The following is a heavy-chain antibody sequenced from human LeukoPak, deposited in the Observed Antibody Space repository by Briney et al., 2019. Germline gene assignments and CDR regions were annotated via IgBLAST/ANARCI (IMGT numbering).Heavy chain of an antibody. CDR3: ARGGGDYDSSGFYPDY. V-gene: IGHV4-34*01. D-gene: IGHD3-22*01. CDR2: INHSGST. J-gene: IGHJ4*02. CDR1: GGSFSGYY. Sequence: PSETLSLTCAVYGGSFSGYYWSWIRQPPGKGLEWIGEINHSGSTNYNPSLKSRVTMSVDTSKNHFSLKLSSVTAADTAVYYCARGGGDYDSSGFYPDYWGQGTLVTVSS.